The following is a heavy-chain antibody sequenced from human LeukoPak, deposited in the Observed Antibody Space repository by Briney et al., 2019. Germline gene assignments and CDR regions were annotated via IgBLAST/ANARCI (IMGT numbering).Heavy chain of an antibody. CDR1: GYSISRGYY. Sequence: SETLSLTCGVSGYSISRGYYWAWIRQPPGKGLEWIGTIYHTGSTYYTPSLGSRVTISVDTSKNESSLNLNSVTAADTAVYYCARAGWIITSGIDYWGQGALVTVSS. D-gene: IGHD3-10*01. J-gene: IGHJ4*02. CDR3: ARAGWIITSGIDY. V-gene: IGHV4-38-2*01. CDR2: IYHTGST.